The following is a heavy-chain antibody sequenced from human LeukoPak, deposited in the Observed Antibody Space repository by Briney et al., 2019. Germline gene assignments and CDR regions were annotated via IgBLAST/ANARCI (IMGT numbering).Heavy chain of an antibody. Sequence: GSLRLSCTASGFNFGDYDMSWVRQAPGKGLEWVGFIRSKAYGGTTEYAASVKGRFTILRDDSKSIAYLQMNSLKTEDTAVYYCTRDYSWFGELYFDYWGQGTLVTVSS. CDR3: TRDYSWFGELYFDY. CDR2: IRSKAYGGTT. J-gene: IGHJ4*02. CDR1: GFNFGDYD. D-gene: IGHD3-10*01. V-gene: IGHV3-49*04.